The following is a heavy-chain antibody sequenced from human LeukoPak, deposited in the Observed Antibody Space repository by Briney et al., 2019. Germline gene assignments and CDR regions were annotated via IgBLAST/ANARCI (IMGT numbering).Heavy chain of an antibody. CDR2: IYYSGST. CDR1: GGSISSYL. Sequence: SEALCLTCTVSGGSISSYLWSWIRPAPGKGLEWIGYIYYSGSTNHIPSLTSRASLSVDTSKNQFSLKLRSPTATDTAVYHCARVREMATIPWFDPWGQGTLVTVSS. J-gene: IGHJ5*01. V-gene: IGHV4-59*01. D-gene: IGHD5-24*01. CDR3: ARVREMATIPWFDP.